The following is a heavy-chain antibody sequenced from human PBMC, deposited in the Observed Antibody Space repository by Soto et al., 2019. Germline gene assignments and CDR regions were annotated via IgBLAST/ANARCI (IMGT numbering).Heavy chain of an antibody. D-gene: IGHD3-3*01. CDR3: AKDLGTIFGVAPD. Sequence: GGSLRLSCAASGFTFDDYAMHWVRQAPGKGLEWVSGISWNSGRIGYADSVKGRFTNSRDNAKNSLYLQMKILRAEDTALYYCAKDLGTIFGVAPDWGQGTLVTVSS. J-gene: IGHJ4*02. V-gene: IGHV3-9*01. CDR1: GFTFDDYA. CDR2: ISWNSGRI.